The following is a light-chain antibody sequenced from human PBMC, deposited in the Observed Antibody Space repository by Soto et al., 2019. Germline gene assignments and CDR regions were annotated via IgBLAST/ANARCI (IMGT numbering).Light chain of an antibody. CDR1: QSVSTY. CDR2: TAS. Sequence: DIQVTQSPSSLSASVGDRVTISCRASQSVSTYLNWYQQKPGKAPNLLIYTASSLHSGVPSRFSGSGSGTDSTLTISSLRPEDFAINYCQQSYIDPWTFGRGTTVEI. V-gene: IGKV1-39*01. J-gene: IGKJ1*01. CDR3: QQSYIDPWT.